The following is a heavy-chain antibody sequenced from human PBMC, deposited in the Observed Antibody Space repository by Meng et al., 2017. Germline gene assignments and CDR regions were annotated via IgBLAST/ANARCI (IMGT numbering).Heavy chain of an antibody. J-gene: IGHJ4*02. Sequence: ASVKVSCKASGYTFTSYTMHWVRQAPGQRLEWMGWINTGNGDTEYSQNFQGRVTITRNTSASTAYMELNSLRSEDMAVYYCARVNQRKFDYWGQGTLVTVSS. V-gene: IGHV1-3*04. D-gene: IGHD1-14*01. CDR1: GYTFTSYT. CDR3: ARVNQRKFDY. CDR2: INTGNGDT.